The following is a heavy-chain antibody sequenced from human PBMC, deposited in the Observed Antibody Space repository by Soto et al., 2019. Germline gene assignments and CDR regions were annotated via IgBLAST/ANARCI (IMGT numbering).Heavy chain of an antibody. CDR2: ISGYHGNS. V-gene: IGHV1-18*01. Sequence: QVQLVQSGAEVKKPGASVKVSCKASGYTFTSYGISWVRQAPGQGLEWMGRISGYHGNSNYAQNLQGRVTMTTDTSTSTAYMELRSLRSDDTAVYYCAREDSQDIVVVVVAPEGLGYWGQGTLVTVSS. CDR3: AREDSQDIVVVVVAPEGLGY. D-gene: IGHD2-15*01. CDR1: GYTFTSYG. J-gene: IGHJ4*02.